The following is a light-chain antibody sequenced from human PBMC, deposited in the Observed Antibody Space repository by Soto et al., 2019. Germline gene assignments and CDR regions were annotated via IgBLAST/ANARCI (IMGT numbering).Light chain of an antibody. J-gene: IGKJ1*01. V-gene: IGKV3-11*01. CDR1: QSVRSY. Sequence: EIVLTQSPSTLSLFPGERATLSFMASQSVRSYLAWYQQKPGQAPRLLIYDASTRATGIPARFSGSGSGTDFTLTITSLEPEDFAVYYCQQRSNWPPKFGQGTKVDIK. CDR2: DAS. CDR3: QQRSNWPPK.